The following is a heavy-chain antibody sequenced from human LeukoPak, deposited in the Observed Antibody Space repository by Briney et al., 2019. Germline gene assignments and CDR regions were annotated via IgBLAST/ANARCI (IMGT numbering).Heavy chain of an antibody. CDR1: GGSFSGYY. CDR2: IYYSGST. J-gene: IGHJ4*02. CDR3: ASYSYYYDSSGYFDY. Sequence: PSETLSLTCAVYGGSFSGYYWSWIRQPPGKGLEWIGYIYYSGSTNYNPSLKSRVTISVDTSKNQFSLKLSSVTAADTAVYYCASYSYYYDSSGYFDYWGREPWSPSPQ. V-gene: IGHV4-59*01. D-gene: IGHD3-22*01.